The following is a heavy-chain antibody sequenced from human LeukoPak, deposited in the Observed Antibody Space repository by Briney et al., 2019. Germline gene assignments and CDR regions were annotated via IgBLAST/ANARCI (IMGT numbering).Heavy chain of an antibody. Sequence: PSETLSLTCTVSGGSISSSSYYWGWIRQPPGKGLEWIGSIYYSGSTYYNPSLKSRVTISVDTSKSQFSLKLSSVTAADTAAYYCARVRSLYSYAYYFDYWGQGTLVTVSS. D-gene: IGHD5-18*01. V-gene: IGHV4-39*07. CDR3: ARVRSLYSYAYYFDY. J-gene: IGHJ4*02. CDR2: IYYSGST. CDR1: GGSISSSSYY.